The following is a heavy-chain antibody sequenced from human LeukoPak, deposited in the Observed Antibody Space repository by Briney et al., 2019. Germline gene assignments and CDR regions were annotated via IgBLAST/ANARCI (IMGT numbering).Heavy chain of an antibody. CDR1: GFTLRNFE. CDR2: ISSSGYTI. D-gene: IGHD1-26*01. J-gene: IGHJ4*02. CDR3: ARDDAWAFDY. V-gene: IGHV3-48*03. Sequence: GSLRLSCADSGFTLRNFEMTWVRQAPGKGLEWVSYISSSGYTIYYADSVKGRFTISRDNAKKSLYLQMDSLRAEDTAVYYCARDDAWAFDYWGQGTRVTVSA.